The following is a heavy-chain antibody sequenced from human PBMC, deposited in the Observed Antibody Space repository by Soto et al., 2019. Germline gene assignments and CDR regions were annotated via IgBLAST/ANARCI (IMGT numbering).Heavy chain of an antibody. D-gene: IGHD3-3*01. V-gene: IGHV4-59*01. CDR3: ARDSDYDFWSGYFPCAFDI. J-gene: IGHJ3*02. CDR2: IYYSGST. Sequence: SETLSLTCTVSGGSISSYYWSWIRQPPGKGLEWIGYIYYSGSTNYNPSLKSRVPISVDTSKNQFSLKLSSVTAADTAVYYCARDSDYDFWSGYFPCAFDIWGQGTMVTVSS. CDR1: GGSISSYY.